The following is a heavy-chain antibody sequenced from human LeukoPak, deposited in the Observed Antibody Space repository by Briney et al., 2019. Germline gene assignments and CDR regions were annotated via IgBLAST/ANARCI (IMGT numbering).Heavy chain of an antibody. Sequence: GGSLRLSCAASGFTFSSYAMSWVRQAPGKGLEWVSAISGSGGSTYYADSVKGRFTISRDNSKNTLYLQMNSLRAEDTAVYYCAKRDENYDFRSGYRVGWFDPWGQGTLVTVSS. J-gene: IGHJ5*02. V-gene: IGHV3-23*01. D-gene: IGHD3-3*01. CDR2: ISGSGGST. CDR1: GFTFSSYA. CDR3: AKRDENYDFRSGYRVGWFDP.